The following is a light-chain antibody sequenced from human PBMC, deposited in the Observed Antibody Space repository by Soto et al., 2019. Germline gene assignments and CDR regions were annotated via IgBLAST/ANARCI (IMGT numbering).Light chain of an antibody. CDR3: QQYNKWPRT. Sequence: EIGMTQSPATVSGSPGERATLSCRASQSVSSDLAWYHQKPGQAPRLLIYGASTRATGIPARFSGSGSGTEFTLTINSLQSEDFAVYYCQQYNKWPRTFGQGTKVDIK. CDR2: GAS. CDR1: QSVSSD. V-gene: IGKV3-15*01. J-gene: IGKJ1*01.